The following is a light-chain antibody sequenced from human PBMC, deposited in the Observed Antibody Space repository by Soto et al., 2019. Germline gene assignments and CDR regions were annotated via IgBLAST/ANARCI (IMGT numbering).Light chain of an antibody. J-gene: IGKJ5*01. CDR3: QQRSSWPRIT. CDR1: QSVRSY. Sequence: EIVLTQSPGTLSLSPGERATLSCRASQSVRSYLAWYQQKPGQAPRLLIYDASNRAPGIPARFSGSGSGTDFTLTISSLEPDDFAVYYCQQRSSWPRITFGQGTRLENK. CDR2: DAS. V-gene: IGKV3-11*01.